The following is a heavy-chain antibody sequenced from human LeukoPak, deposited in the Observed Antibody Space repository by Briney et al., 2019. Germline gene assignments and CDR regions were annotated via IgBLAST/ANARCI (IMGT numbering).Heavy chain of an antibody. J-gene: IGHJ4*02. CDR3: ARAKVYKQWLEGGSSFDY. D-gene: IGHD6-19*01. CDR1: GGSISSSSYY. CDR2: IYYSGST. Sequence: PSETLSLTCTVSGGSISSSSYYWGWIRQPPGTGLEWIGSIYYSGSTYYNPSLKSRVTVSVDTSKNQFSLKLSSVTAADTAVYYCARAKVYKQWLEGGSSFDYWGQGTLVTVSS. V-gene: IGHV4-39*07.